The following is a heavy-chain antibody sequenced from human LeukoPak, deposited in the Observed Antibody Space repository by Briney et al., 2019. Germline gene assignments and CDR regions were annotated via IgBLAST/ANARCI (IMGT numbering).Heavy chain of an antibody. J-gene: IGHJ6*02. CDR1: GFTFSSYA. V-gene: IGHV3-23*01. D-gene: IGHD3-10*01. CDR3: AKAPMVRSHYYGMDV. CDR2: ISGSGGST. Sequence: GGSLRLSCAASGFTFSSYAMSWVRQALGKGLEWVSAISGSGGSTYYADSVKGRFTISRDNSKNTLYLQMNSLRAEDTAVYYCAKAPMVRSHYYGMDVWGQGTTVTVSS.